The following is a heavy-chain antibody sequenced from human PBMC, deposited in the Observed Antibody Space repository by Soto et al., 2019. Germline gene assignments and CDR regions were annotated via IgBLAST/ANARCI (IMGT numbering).Heavy chain of an antibody. J-gene: IGHJ4*02. Sequence: PSETLSLTCTVSGGSISSGTHYWSWIRQHLGKGLEWIGYIYYSGSTYYNPSLKSRVTISVDTSKNQFSLKLSSVTAADTAVYYCERAKYYSDSSGYQTSLFDYWGQGTLVTVSS. CDR3: ERAKYYSDSSGYQTSLFDY. CDR2: IYYSGST. D-gene: IGHD3-22*01. CDR1: GGSISSGTHY. V-gene: IGHV4-31*03.